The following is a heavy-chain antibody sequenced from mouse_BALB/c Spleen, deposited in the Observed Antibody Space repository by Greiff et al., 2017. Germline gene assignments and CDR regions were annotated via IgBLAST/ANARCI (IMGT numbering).Heavy chain of an antibody. J-gene: IGHJ4*01. CDR3: ARHGAMDY. CDR1: GFTFSSYG. CDR2: ISSGGSYT. Sequence: EVKVVESGGDLVKPGGSLKLSCAVSGFTFSSYGMSWVRQTPDKRLEWVATISSGGSYTYYPDSVKGRFTISRDNAKNTLYLQMSSLKSEDTAMYYCARHGAMDYWGQGTSVTVSS. V-gene: IGHV5-6*01.